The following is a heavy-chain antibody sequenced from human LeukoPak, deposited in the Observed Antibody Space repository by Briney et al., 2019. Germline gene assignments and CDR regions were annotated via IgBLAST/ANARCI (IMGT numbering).Heavy chain of an antibody. CDR1: GYTFTGYY. J-gene: IGHJ6*02. D-gene: IGHD4-23*01. Sequence: GASVKVSCKASGYTFTGYYMHWVRQAPGQGLEWMGWINPNSGGTNYAQKLQGRVTMTTDTSTSTAYMELRSLRSDDTAVYYCARDQRGNSYYYYGMDVWGQGTTVTVSS. CDR2: INPNSGGT. V-gene: IGHV1-2*02. CDR3: ARDQRGNSYYYYGMDV.